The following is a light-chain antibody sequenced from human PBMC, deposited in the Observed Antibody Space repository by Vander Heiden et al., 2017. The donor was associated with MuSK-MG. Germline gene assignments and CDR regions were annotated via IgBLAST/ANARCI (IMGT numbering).Light chain of an antibody. CDR1: QSVSSN. Sequence: EIVMTQSPATLSVSPGERATLSCRASQSVSSNLAWYQQKPGQAPRLLIYGASTRATGIPARFSGSGSGTEFTLTISSLQSEDFAVYYWQQDNKDQSFGPGTKVDIK. J-gene: IGKJ3*01. V-gene: IGKV3-15*01. CDR3: QQDNKDQS. CDR2: GAS.